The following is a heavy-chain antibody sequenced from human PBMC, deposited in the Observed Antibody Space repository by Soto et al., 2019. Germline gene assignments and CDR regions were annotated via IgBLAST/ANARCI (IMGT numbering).Heavy chain of an antibody. J-gene: IGHJ4*02. V-gene: IGHV4-30-2*01. CDR3: ARGNDYGGVTFDY. CDR1: EGSFGTGDYS. CDR2: IYTSGST. Sequence: SETLSLTCAVSEGSFGTGDYSWNWIRQPPGKGLEWIGYIYTSGSTYYSSSLKSRVTISVDRSKNQFSLQLTSVTAADTAVYYCARGNDYGGVTFDYWGQGLLVTVSS. D-gene: IGHD4-17*01.